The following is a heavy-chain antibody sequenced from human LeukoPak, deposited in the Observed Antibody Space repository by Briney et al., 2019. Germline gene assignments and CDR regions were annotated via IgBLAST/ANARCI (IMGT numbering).Heavy chain of an antibody. V-gene: IGHV3-23*01. CDR2: ISGSGDDT. CDR3: AKKRGYNYGDFDY. J-gene: IGHJ4*02. Sequence: GGSLRLSCAASGFTFSSCAMNWVRQPPGKGLEWVSTISGSGDDTYYADSVRGRFTISRDNSKNTLYVQMNSLRAEDTAVYYCAKKRGYNYGDFDYWGQGTLVTVSS. D-gene: IGHD5-18*01. CDR1: GFTFSSCA.